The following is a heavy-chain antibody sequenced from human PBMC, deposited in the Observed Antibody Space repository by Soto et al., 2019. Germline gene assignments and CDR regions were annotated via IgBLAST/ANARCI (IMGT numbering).Heavy chain of an antibody. J-gene: IGHJ5*02. CDR2: MYYNGNI. CDR1: GGSISNYY. CDR3: ASGGNWFAP. D-gene: IGHD3-16*01. Sequence: SETLSLTCNVSGGSISNYYWTWIRQSPEKGLEWIGYMYYNGNINYNPSLKSRVTISIDTSKNQFSLTLKSVSAADTAVYYCASGGNWFAPWGQGVPVIVSS. V-gene: IGHV4-59*01.